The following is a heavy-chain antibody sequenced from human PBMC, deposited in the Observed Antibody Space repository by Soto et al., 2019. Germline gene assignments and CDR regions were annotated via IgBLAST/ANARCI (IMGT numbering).Heavy chain of an antibody. CDR1: GGTFSSYA. CDR3: ARHVPAAGYYYGMDV. J-gene: IGHJ6*02. V-gene: IGHV1-69*13. D-gene: IGHD2-2*01. Sequence: GASVKVCCKASGGTFSSYAISWVRQAPGQGLEWMGGIIPIFGTANYAQKFQGRVTITADESTSTAYMELSSLRSEDTAVYYCARHVPAAGYYYGMDVWGQGTTVTVS. CDR2: IIPIFGTA.